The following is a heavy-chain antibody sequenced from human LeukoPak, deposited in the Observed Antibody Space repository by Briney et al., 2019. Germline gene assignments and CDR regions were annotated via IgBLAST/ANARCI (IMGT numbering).Heavy chain of an antibody. D-gene: IGHD6-13*01. Sequence: PSQTLSLTCTVSGGSISSGSYYWSWIRQPAGKALEWIGRIYTSGSTNYNPSLKSRVTMSVDTSKNQFSLKLSSVTAADTAVYYCARGFRQHRSSSRKVEYFQHWGQGTLVTVSS. CDR2: IYTSGST. CDR1: GGSISSGSYY. V-gene: IGHV4-61*02. J-gene: IGHJ1*01. CDR3: ARGFRQHRSSSRKVEYFQH.